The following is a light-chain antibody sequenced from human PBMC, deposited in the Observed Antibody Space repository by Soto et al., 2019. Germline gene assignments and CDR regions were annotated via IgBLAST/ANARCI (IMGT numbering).Light chain of an antibody. Sequence: DIQLTQSPSFLSASVGDRVTITCRASQGISSYLAWYQQEPGKAPKLLIYAASTLQSGVPSRFSGSGSGTEFTLPISSLQPEDFATYYCQQGNSYPLSFGGGTKVEIK. CDR1: QGISSY. V-gene: IGKV1-9*01. J-gene: IGKJ4*01. CDR2: AAS. CDR3: QQGNSYPLS.